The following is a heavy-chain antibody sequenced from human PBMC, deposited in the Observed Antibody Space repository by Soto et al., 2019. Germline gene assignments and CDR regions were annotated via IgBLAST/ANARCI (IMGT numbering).Heavy chain of an antibody. J-gene: IGHJ4*02. CDR3: ARVYGSGSYYFDY. V-gene: IGHV4-39*01. CDR2: IYYSGNT. CDR1: GGSISNAAYY. Sequence: QLQLQESGPGLVKPSETLSLTCTVSGGSISNAAYYWGWIRQPPGKGLECIGIIYYSGNTYYSPSLKSRVTMSVDTSKNQFSLKLSSVSAADTSIYYCARVYGSGSYYFDYWGQGTLVTVSS. D-gene: IGHD3-10*01.